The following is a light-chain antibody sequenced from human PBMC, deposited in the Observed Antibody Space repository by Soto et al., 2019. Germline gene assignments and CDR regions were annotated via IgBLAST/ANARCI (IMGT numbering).Light chain of an antibody. CDR2: DVS. CDR1: SSDIGNYDY. Sequence: QSVLPQPRSVSGSPGQSVTLSCTGTSSDIGNYDYVSWYQQHPGMAPKLIIYDVSKRPSGVPDRFSGSKSGNTASLTISGLQAEDEADYYCCSYAGSYIQYVFGTGTKVTVL. J-gene: IGLJ1*01. CDR3: CSYAGSYIQYV. V-gene: IGLV2-11*01.